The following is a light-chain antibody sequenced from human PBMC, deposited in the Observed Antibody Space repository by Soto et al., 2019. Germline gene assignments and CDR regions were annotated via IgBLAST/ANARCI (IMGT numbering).Light chain of an antibody. V-gene: IGLV3-21*04. J-gene: IGLJ2*01. CDR1: NIGSKS. Sequence: SYELTQPPSVSVAPGKTARITCGGNNIGSKSVHWYQQKPGQAPVLVIYYDSDRPSGIPERFSGSNSGNTATLTISRVEAGDEADYYCQVWDSSSDHGVFGGGTKIPV. CDR2: YDS. CDR3: QVWDSSSDHGV.